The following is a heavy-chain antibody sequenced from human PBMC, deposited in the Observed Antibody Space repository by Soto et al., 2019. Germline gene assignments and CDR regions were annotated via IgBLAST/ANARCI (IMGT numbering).Heavy chain of an antibody. CDR2: ISWNSGSI. Sequence: EVQLVESGGGLVQPGRSLRLSCAASGFTFDDYAMHWVRQAPGKGLESVSGISWNSGSIGYADSVKGRFTISRDNAKNSLYLQMNSLRAEDTALYYCAKGGQLLTEGGGYWGHGTLVTVSS. CDR1: GFTFDDYA. V-gene: IGHV3-9*01. CDR3: AKGGQLLTEGGGY. D-gene: IGHD2-2*01. J-gene: IGHJ4*01.